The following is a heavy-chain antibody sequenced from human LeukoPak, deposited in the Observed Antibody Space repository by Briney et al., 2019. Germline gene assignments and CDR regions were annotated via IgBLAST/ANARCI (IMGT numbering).Heavy chain of an antibody. CDR1: GFTFSSYA. D-gene: IGHD2-15*01. J-gene: IGHJ4*02. CDR2: ISGSGGDT. Sequence: GGSLRLSCAASGFTFSSYAMSWVRQAPGKGLEWVSAISGSGGDTYSADSVKGRFTISRDNSKSTLYLQMNSLRAEDTAVYYCARQLGYCSGGNCYFDYWGQGTLVTVSS. CDR3: ARQLGYCSGGNCYFDY. V-gene: IGHV3-23*01.